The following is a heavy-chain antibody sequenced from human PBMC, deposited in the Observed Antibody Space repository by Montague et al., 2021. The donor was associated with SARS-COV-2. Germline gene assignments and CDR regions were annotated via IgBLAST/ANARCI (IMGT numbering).Heavy chain of an antibody. J-gene: IGHJ4*02. D-gene: IGHD7-27*01. CDR1: GFTFDDYA. V-gene: IGHV3-9*01. CDR3: ALPQELGFDY. CDR2: ISWNSGSI. Sequence: SRRLSFAASGFTFDDYAMHWVRQAPGKGLEWVSGISWNSGSIGYADSVKGRFTISRDNAKNSLYLQMNSLRAEDTALYYCALPQELGFDYWGQGTLVTVSS.